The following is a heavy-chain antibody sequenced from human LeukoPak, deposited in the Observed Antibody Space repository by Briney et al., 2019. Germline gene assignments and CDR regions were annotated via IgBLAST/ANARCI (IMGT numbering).Heavy chain of an antibody. CDR3: ARGALYRLERYYYYGMDV. Sequence: SVKVSCKASGGTFSSYAIGWVRQAPGQGLEWMGGIIPIFGTANYAQKFQGRVTITADESTSTAYMELSSLRSEDTAVYYCARGALYRLERYYYYGMDVWGQGTTVTVSS. D-gene: IGHD6-19*01. V-gene: IGHV1-69*13. CDR1: GGTFSSYA. J-gene: IGHJ6*02. CDR2: IIPIFGTA.